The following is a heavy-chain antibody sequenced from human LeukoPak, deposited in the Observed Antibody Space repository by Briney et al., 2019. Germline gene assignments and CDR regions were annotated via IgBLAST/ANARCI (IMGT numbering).Heavy chain of an antibody. V-gene: IGHV1-69*05. CDR2: IIPIFGTA. J-gene: IGHJ4*02. CDR3: ARDKLITYYYGSGSHDAD. Sequence: SVKVSCKGSGGTFSSYAISWVRQAPGQGLEWMGRIIPIFGTANYAQKFQGRVTITTDESTSTAYMELSSLRSEDTAVYYCARDKLITYYYGSGSHDADWGQGTLVTVSS. D-gene: IGHD3-10*01. CDR1: GGTFSSYA.